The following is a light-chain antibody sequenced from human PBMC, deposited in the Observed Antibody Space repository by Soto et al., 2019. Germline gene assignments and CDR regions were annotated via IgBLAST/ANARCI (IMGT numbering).Light chain of an antibody. CDR1: QGIGSY. CDR3: QQRSNWPWR. J-gene: IGKJ1*01. Sequence: EIVLTHSPATLSLTPGERATLSCRASQGIGSYLAWYQQKPGQAPRLLIYDASNRATDIPARFSGTGSGTDFTLTISSLEPEDFAVYYCQQRSNWPWRFGQGTKVDIK. CDR2: DAS. V-gene: IGKV3-11*01.